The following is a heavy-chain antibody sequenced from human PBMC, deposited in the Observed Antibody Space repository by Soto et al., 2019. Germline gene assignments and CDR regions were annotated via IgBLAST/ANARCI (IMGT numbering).Heavy chain of an antibody. D-gene: IGHD3-22*01. V-gene: IGHV1-46*01. CDR3: AREESGYYSFDY. CDR1: GYTFTSYY. CDR2: INPSGGST. Sequence: QVQLVQSGAEVKKPGASVKVSCKASGYTFTSYYMHWVRQAPGQGLEWMGIINPSGGSTSYAQKFQGRVTMTRDTSTSTVYMELSSLISEDTAVYYCAREESGYYSFDYWGQGTLVTVSS. J-gene: IGHJ4*02.